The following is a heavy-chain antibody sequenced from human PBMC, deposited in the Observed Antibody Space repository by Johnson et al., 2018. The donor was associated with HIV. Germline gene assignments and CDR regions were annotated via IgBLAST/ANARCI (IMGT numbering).Heavy chain of an antibody. D-gene: IGHD6-13*01. CDR1: GFSNY. V-gene: IGHV3-66*02. Sequence: EVQLVESGGGVVQPGRSLRLSCAASGFSNYMSWVRQAPGKGLAWVSSINCGGRTYYADSVKGRFSISRDTSKNTLDLQMNSLRAEDTAVYYCASWGVGSSWNHDAFDIWGQGTMVTVSS. J-gene: IGHJ3*02. CDR3: ASWGVGSSWNHDAFDI. CDR2: INCGGRT.